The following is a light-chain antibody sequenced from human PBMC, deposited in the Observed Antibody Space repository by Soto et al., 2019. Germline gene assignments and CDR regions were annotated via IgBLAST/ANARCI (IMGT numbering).Light chain of an antibody. V-gene: IGLV4-60*03. CDR2: LERSGSY. J-gene: IGLJ7*01. CDR3: ETLDSNTPAV. Sequence: QPVLTQSSSASASLGSSVILTCTLSSGHGSYIIAWHQQQPGKAPRYLMKLERSGSYNKGSGVPDRFSGSSSGADRYLTISNLQSEDEANYYCETLDSNTPAVFGGGTQLTVL. CDR1: SGHGSYI.